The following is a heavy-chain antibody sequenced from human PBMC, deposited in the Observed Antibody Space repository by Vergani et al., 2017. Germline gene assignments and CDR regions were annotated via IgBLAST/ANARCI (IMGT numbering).Heavy chain of an antibody. CDR1: GFSFNSYW. D-gene: IGHD3-10*01. J-gene: IGHJ6*02. Sequence: DVHLAESGGGFFQPGGSLRLSCSASGFSFNSYWMHWVRQVPGKGLLWVSRIKSDGSTTAYADSVKGRFTISRDNAQNTLYLQLNSLRAEDTAVYYCAKVHLSGTLFSYYGMDVWGHGTTVTVSS. CDR2: IKSDGSTT. CDR3: AKVHLSGTLFSYYGMDV. V-gene: IGHV3-74*03.